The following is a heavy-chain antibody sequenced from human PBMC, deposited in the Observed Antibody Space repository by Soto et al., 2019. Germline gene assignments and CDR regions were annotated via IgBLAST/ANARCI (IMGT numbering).Heavy chain of an antibody. V-gene: IGHV1-69*01. J-gene: IGHJ4*02. CDR3: ARGGSGYVWFNEF. CDR2: IIPIFGTA. Sequence: QEQLVQSGAEVKKPGSSVKVSCKASGGIFSSYAISWVRQAPGQRLEWMGGIIPIFGTANYAQKFQGRVTITAGESTNTAYMDLSSLKSEDTAIYYCARGGSGYVWFNEFWGQGTLVTVSS. D-gene: IGHD3-22*01. CDR1: GGIFSSYA.